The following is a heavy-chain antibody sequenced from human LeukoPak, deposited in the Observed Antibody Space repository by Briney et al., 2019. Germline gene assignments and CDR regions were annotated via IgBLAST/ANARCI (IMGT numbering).Heavy chain of an antibody. D-gene: IGHD2-2*01. CDR3: ARAVVPAPKFDP. CDR2: IYPDDSDT. CDR1: GYIFTSYW. V-gene: IGHV5-51*01. J-gene: IGHJ5*02. Sequence: GESLKISCKGSGYIFTSYWVGWVRQMPGKGLEWMGIIYPDDSDTRYSPSFQGQVTISVDKSISTAYLQWSSLRASDTAMYYCARAVVPAPKFDPWGQGTLVTVSS.